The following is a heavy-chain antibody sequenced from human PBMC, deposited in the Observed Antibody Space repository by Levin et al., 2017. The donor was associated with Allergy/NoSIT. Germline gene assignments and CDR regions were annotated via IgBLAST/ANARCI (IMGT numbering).Heavy chain of an antibody. V-gene: IGHV3-23*01. CDR1: GFTFSSYA. CDR2: ISGSGGST. Sequence: GGSLRLSCAASGFTFSSYAMSWVRQAPGKGLEWVSAISGSGGSTYYADSVKGRFTISRDNSKNTLYLQMNSLRAEDTAVYYCAKDLQDFDWFQYYFDYWGQGTLVTVSS. J-gene: IGHJ4*02. D-gene: IGHD3-9*01. CDR3: AKDLQDFDWFQYYFDY.